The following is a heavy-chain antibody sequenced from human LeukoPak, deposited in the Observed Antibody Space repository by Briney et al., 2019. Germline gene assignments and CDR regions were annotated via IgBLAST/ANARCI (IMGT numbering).Heavy chain of an antibody. Sequence: SETLSLTCTVSGGSISSGTYYWSWIRQPAGKGLEWIGRFYTSGSTNYNPSLKSRVTISVDTSKNQFSLKLGSVTAADTAVYYCARGRDGYNFLNRGEYYYFDYWGQGTLVTVSS. CDR2: FYTSGST. CDR3: ARGRDGYNFLNRGEYYYFDY. D-gene: IGHD5-24*01. V-gene: IGHV4-61*02. J-gene: IGHJ4*02. CDR1: GGSISSGTYY.